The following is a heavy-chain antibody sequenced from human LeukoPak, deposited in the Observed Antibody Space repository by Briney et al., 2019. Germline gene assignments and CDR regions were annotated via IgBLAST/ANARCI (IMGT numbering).Heavy chain of an antibody. CDR3: ARGSAMDY. CDR1: GYSITSGYY. CDR2: IYHSSST. D-gene: IGHD1-26*01. V-gene: IGHV4-38-2*01. J-gene: IGHJ4*02. Sequence: PSETLSLTCAVSGYSITSGYYWGWIRQPPGKGLEWIGNIYHSSSTYYNPSLKSRVTLSVDTSKNQFSLKLTFVTAADTAVYYCARGSAMDYWGQGSLVTVSS.